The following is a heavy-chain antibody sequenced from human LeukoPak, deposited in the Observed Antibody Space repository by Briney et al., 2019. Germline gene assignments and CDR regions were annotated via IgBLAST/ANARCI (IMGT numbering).Heavy chain of an antibody. CDR2: ISYDGSDK. D-gene: IGHD1-26*01. CDR1: ALTFSSYG. CDR3: ARGGSYLSAFDI. Sequence: PGGSLRLSCAASALTFSSYGMHWVRQAPGRGLEWVALISYDGSDKDYAKSVKGRFTISRDNSKNTLYLQMNSLRAEDTAVYYCARGGSYLSAFDIWGQGTMVTVSS. V-gene: IGHV3-30*03. J-gene: IGHJ3*02.